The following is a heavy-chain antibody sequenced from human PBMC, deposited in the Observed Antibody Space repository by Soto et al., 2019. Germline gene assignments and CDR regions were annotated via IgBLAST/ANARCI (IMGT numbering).Heavy chain of an antibody. CDR2: TSGSGANI. V-gene: IGHV3-23*01. D-gene: IGHD4-17*01. CDR3: ARGDGDHGASPFDS. CDR1: GFTFKNYA. J-gene: IGHJ4*02. Sequence: EVQLLESGGGLVQPGGSLRLSCAASGFTFKNYALSWVRRAPGKGLEWVSATSGSGANIYYADSVKGRFTIFRDNSENTLYLQMNSLRVEDTALYYCARGDGDHGASPFDSWGQGTLVTVSS.